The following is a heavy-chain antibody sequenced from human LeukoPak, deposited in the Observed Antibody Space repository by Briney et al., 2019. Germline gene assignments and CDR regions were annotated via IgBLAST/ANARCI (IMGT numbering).Heavy chain of an antibody. Sequence: GGSLRLSCAASGFTFSSYSMNWVRQAPGKGLEWVSYISSSSSTIYYADSVKGRFTISRDNAKNSPYLQMNSLRAEDTAVYYCARVTMVRGVNYWGQGTLVTVSS. D-gene: IGHD3-10*01. CDR3: ARVTMVRGVNY. CDR1: GFTFSSYS. J-gene: IGHJ4*02. V-gene: IGHV3-48*01. CDR2: ISSSSSTI.